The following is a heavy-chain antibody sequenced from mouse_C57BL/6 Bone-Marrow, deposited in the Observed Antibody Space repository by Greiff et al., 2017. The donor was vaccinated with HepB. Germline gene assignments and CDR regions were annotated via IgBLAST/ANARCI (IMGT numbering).Heavy chain of an antibody. D-gene: IGHD2-1*01. V-gene: IGHV5-9-1*02. CDR2: ISSGGDYI. J-gene: IGHJ4*01. Sequence: EVKVEESGEGLVKPGGSLKLSCAASGFTFSSYAMSWVRQTPEKRLEWVAYISSGGDYIYYADTVKGRFTISRDNARNTLYLQMSSLKSEDTAMYYCTSLLWPYYYAMDYWGQGTSVTVSS. CDR3: TSLLWPYYYAMDY. CDR1: GFTFSSYA.